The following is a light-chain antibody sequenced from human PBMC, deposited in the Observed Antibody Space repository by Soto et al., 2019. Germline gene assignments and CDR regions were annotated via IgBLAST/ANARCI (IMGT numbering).Light chain of an antibody. Sequence: EIVMTQSPATLSVSPGERATLSCRASQSISSNLAWYQQKPGQAPRLLIYGASTRATGIPATFSGSGSGTELPLTISSLQSEDFAVYDCQQYNNWPFTFGPGTKVDIK. J-gene: IGKJ3*01. CDR1: QSISSN. V-gene: IGKV3-15*01. CDR3: QQYNNWPFT. CDR2: GAS.